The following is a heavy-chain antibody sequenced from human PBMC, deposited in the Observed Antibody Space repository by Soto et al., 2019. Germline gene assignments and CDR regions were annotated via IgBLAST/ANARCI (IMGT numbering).Heavy chain of an antibody. Sequence: QVQLVQSGAEVKKPGSSVKVSCKASGGTFSSYSINWVRQAPGQGLEWMGEIIPIFGTANYAQKFQGRVTITADEATSTAYMELSSLRSEDAAVYYCARDGGRHSGGIDYWGQGTVVTVSS. D-gene: IGHD1-26*01. CDR3: ARDGGRHSGGIDY. CDR2: IIPIFGTA. V-gene: IGHV1-69*01. CDR1: GGTFSSYS. J-gene: IGHJ4*02.